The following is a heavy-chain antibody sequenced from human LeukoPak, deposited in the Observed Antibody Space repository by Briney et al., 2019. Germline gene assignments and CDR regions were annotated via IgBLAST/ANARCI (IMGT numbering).Heavy chain of an antibody. J-gene: IGHJ4*02. CDR3: ARTTVDYYDSSGYYSY. CDR2: ISAYNGNT. Sequence: ASVKVSCKASGYTFTSCGISWVRQAPGQGLEWMGCISAYNGNTNYAQKLQGRVTMTTDTSTSTAYMELMSLRSDDTAVYYCARTTVDYYDSSGYYSYWGQGTLVTVSS. V-gene: IGHV1-18*01. D-gene: IGHD3-22*01. CDR1: GYTFTSCG.